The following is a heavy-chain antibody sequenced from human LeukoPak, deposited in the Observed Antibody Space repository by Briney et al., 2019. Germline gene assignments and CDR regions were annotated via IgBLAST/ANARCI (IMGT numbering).Heavy chain of an antibody. Sequence: KPSETLSLTCAVYGGSFSGYYWSWIRQPPGKGLEWIGEINHSGSTNYNPSLKSRVTISVDTSKNQFSLKLSSVTAADTAVYFCARGGGYNWFDPWGQGTLVTVSS. CDR1: GGSFSGYY. CDR2: INHSGST. J-gene: IGHJ5*02. CDR3: ARGGGYNWFDP. V-gene: IGHV4-34*01.